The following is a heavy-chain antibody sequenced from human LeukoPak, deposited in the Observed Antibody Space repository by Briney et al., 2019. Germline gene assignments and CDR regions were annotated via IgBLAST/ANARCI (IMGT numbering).Heavy chain of an antibody. CDR2: IYYSGST. CDR3: ASSNWNYDDYFDY. J-gene: IGHJ4*02. Sequence: SETLSLTCTVSGGSISSYYWSWIRQHPGKGLEWIGYIYYSGSTNYNPSLKSRVTISVDTSKNQFSLKLSSVTAADTAVYYCASSNWNYDDYFDYWGQGTLVTVSS. CDR1: GGSISSYY. V-gene: IGHV4-59*01. D-gene: IGHD1-7*01.